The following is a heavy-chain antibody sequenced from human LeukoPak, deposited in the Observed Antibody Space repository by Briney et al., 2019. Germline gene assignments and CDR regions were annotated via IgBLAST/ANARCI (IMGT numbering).Heavy chain of an antibody. Sequence: GGSLRLSCAASGFTFSSYWMSWVRQAPGKGLEWVANIKQDGCEKYYVDSVKGRFTISRDNAKNSLYLQMNSLRAEDTAVYYCASSTRYYYYYMDVWGKGTTVTVSS. CDR3: ASSTRYYYYYMDV. J-gene: IGHJ6*03. V-gene: IGHV3-7*01. CDR1: GFTFSSYW. CDR2: IKQDGCEK.